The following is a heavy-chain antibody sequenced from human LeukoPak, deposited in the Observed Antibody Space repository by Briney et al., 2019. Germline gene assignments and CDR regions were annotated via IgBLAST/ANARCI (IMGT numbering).Heavy chain of an antibody. CDR3: AGLVGATSPADY. V-gene: IGHV3-30-3*01. D-gene: IGHD1-26*01. J-gene: IGHJ4*02. CDR1: GFTFSSYA. Sequence: GGSLRLSCAASGFTFSSYAMHWVRQAPGKGLEWVAVISYDGSNKYYADSVKGRFTISRENSKNTLYLQMNSLRAEDTAVYYCAGLVGATSPADYWGQGTLVTVSS. CDR2: ISYDGSNK.